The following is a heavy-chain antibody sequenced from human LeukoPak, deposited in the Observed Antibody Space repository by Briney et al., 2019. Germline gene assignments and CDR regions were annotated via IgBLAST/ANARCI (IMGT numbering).Heavy chain of an antibody. D-gene: IGHD2-2*01. CDR2: ISAYNGNT. J-gene: IGHJ5*02. CDR3: ARDLYCSSTSCPLGWWFDP. CDR1: GYTFTSYG. Sequence: ASVKVACKASGYTFTSYGISWVRQAPGQGLEWMGWISAYNGNTNYAQKLQGRVTMTTDTSTSTAYMELRSLRSDDTAVYSCARDLYCSSTSCPLGWWFDPWGQGTLVNVSS. V-gene: IGHV1-18*01.